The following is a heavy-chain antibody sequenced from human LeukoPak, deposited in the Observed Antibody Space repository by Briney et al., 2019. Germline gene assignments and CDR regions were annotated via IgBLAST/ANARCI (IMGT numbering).Heavy chain of an antibody. D-gene: IGHD6-13*01. V-gene: IGHV4-59*01. CDR3: ARGVRGSTAAGTFDY. CDR1: GGSISSYY. Sequence: SETLSLTCTVSGGSISSYYWSWIRQPPGKGLEWIGYIYYSGSTNYNPSLKSRVTISVDTSKNQFSLKLSSVTAADTAVYYRARGVRGSTAAGTFDYWGQGTLVTVSS. CDR2: IYYSGST. J-gene: IGHJ4*02.